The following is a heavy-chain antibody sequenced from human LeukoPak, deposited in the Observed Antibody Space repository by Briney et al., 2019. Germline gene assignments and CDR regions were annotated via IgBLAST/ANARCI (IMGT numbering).Heavy chain of an antibody. J-gene: IGHJ4*02. V-gene: IGHV3-23*01. Sequence: GGSLRLSCAASGFTFSSYVMSWVCQAPGKGLEWVSALSGGGDSTYYVDSVKGRFTTSRDNSKNTLYLQMNSLRAEDTAVYYCAKGSSSGRPYYFDYWGQGALVTVSS. CDR2: LSGGGDST. CDR1: GFTFSSYV. CDR3: AKGSSSGRPYYFDY. D-gene: IGHD6-19*01.